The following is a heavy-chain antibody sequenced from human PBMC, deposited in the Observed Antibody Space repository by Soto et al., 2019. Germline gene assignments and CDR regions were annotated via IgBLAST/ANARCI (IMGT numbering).Heavy chain of an antibody. J-gene: IGHJ5*02. CDR1: GGTFSSYA. D-gene: IGHD2-8*01. Sequence: QVQLVQSGAEVKKPGSSVKVSCKASGGTFSSYAISWVRQAPGQGLEWMGGIIPSFGTANYAQKFQGSVTITEDESTGTAYMGLSSLRSEDTAVYYCARDGGYCTNGVCYRNWFDPWGQGTLVTVSS. CDR2: IIPSFGTA. CDR3: ARDGGYCTNGVCYRNWFDP. V-gene: IGHV1-69*01.